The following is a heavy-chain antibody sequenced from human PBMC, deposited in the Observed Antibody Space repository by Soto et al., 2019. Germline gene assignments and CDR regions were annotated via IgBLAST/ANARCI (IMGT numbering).Heavy chain of an antibody. Sequence: ASVKVSCKASGYTFTGYYMHWVRQAPGQGLEWMGWINPNSGGTNYAQKFQGRVTMTRDTSISTAYMELSRLRSEDTALYYCARRDTSGFLRYFDNWGQGTLVTVSS. J-gene: IGHJ4*02. CDR2: INPNSGGT. V-gene: IGHV1-2*02. CDR1: GYTFTGYY. CDR3: ARRDTSGFLRYFDN. D-gene: IGHD3-3*01.